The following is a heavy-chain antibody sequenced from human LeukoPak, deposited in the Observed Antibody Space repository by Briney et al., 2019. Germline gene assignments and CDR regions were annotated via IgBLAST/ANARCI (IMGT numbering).Heavy chain of an antibody. J-gene: IGHJ4*02. V-gene: IGHV3-23*01. CDR1: GFTFSSYA. D-gene: IGHD3-10*01. Sequence: GGSLRLSCAASGFTFSSYAMSWVRQAPGKGLEWVSAISGSGGSTYYADSVKGRFTISRDNSKNTLYLQMNSLRAGDTAVYYCAKDLGYYYGSGSYLDYWGQGTLVTVSS. CDR2: ISGSGGST. CDR3: AKDLGYYYGSGSYLDY.